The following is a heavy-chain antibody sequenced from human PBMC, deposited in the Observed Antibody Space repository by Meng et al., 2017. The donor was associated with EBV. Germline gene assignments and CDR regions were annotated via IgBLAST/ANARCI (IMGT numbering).Heavy chain of an antibody. V-gene: IGHV4-61*01. CDR1: GGSVNNESYY. CDR2: IYYTGST. CDR3: ARGDYTNYPRWFDP. Sequence: QVQLQESGPGLVKPSETLSRTCTFSGGSVNNESYYWGWIRQPPGKGLEYIGYIYYTGSTNYNSSLKSRVTISLDKSKNQFSLKLTSLTAADTAIYYCARGDYTNYPRWFDPWGQGTLVTVSS. D-gene: IGHD4-11*01. J-gene: IGHJ5*02.